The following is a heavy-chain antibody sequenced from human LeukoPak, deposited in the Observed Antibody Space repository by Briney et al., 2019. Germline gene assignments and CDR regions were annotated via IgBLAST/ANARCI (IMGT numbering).Heavy chain of an antibody. CDR2: IKQDGSEK. Sequence: PGGSLRLSCAASGFTFSSYWMSWVRQAPGKGLEWVANIKQDGSEKYYVDSVKGRFTISRDNAKNSLYLQVNSLRAEDTAVYYCAREPIPDYYDSSGYFYWGQGTLVTVSS. CDR1: GFTFSSYW. V-gene: IGHV3-7*01. J-gene: IGHJ4*02. D-gene: IGHD3-22*01. CDR3: AREPIPDYYDSSGYFY.